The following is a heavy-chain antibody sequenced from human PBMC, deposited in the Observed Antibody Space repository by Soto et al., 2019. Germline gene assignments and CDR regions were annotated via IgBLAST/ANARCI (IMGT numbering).Heavy chain of an antibody. Sequence: PSGCLSLACTVSGESISSYYWTWIRQPPGKGLEWIGYIYYSGSTNYNPSLKSRVTISVDTSKNQFSLKLSSVTAADTAVYYCARVYGDYVLDYWGQGTLVTVSS. D-gene: IGHD4-17*01. CDR3: ARVYGDYVLDY. CDR1: GESISSYY. CDR2: IYYSGST. V-gene: IGHV4-59*01. J-gene: IGHJ4*02.